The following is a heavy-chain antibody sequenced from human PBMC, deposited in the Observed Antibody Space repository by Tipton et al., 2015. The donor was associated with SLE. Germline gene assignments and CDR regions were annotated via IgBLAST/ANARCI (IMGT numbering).Heavy chain of an antibody. V-gene: IGHV3-74*01. J-gene: IGHJ6*03. Sequence: GSLILSCAASGFNFGSYWMHWVRQAPGKGLVWVSRSNEDGGITSYADSVRGRFTISRDNARNTLYLQMNSLRAEDSAVYYCTKGPLCSGGRCPRDYYYYYMDVWGKGTTVTVSS. D-gene: IGHD2-15*01. CDR1: GFNFGSYW. CDR3: TKGPLCSGGRCPRDYYYYYMDV. CDR2: SNEDGGIT.